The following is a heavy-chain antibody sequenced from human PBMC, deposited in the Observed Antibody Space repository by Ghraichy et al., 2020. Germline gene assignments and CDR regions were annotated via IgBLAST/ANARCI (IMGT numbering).Heavy chain of an antibody. CDR2: INPSGGST. Sequence: ASVKVSCKASGYTFTSYYMHWVRQAPGQGLECMGIINPSGGSTSYAQKFQGRVTMTRDTSTSTVYMELSSLRSEDTAVYYCARDRLQRGGYYLFDPWGQGTLVTVSS. V-gene: IGHV1-46*01. CDR1: GYTFTSYY. D-gene: IGHD3-22*01. J-gene: IGHJ5*02. CDR3: ARDRLQRGGYYLFDP.